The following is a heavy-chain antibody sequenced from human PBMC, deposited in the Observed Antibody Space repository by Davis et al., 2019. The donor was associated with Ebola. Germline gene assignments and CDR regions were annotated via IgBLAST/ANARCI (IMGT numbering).Heavy chain of an antibody. Sequence: AASVNVSCKASGYTFTSYGISWVRQAPRQGLEWMGWISTYNGNTNFAQKLQGRVTMTTDTSTSSAYMELRSLRSDDTAVYYCARMAAAGTKLDVWGQGTTVTVSS. J-gene: IGHJ6*02. D-gene: IGHD6-13*01. CDR2: ISTYNGNT. CDR3: ARMAAAGTKLDV. V-gene: IGHV1-18*04. CDR1: GYTFTSYG.